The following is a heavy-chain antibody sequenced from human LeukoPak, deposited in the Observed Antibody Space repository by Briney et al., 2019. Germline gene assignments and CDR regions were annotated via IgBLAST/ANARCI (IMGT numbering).Heavy chain of an antibody. D-gene: IGHD4-23*01. CDR1: GFDVTNNN. CDR2: FHAGGGP. V-gene: IGHV3-66*01. J-gene: IGHJ6*03. Sequence: GSLSLSFVGSGFDVTNNNMYWVRPAPGKGLECVSAFHAGGGPDYADSVRDRSTISRDNSKNTLYLQMNSLRAEDTAVYYCARVGRKDYGGNSYPFESYYYHYYMDVWGKGTTVTVSS. CDR3: ARVGRKDYGGNSYPFESYYYHYYMDV.